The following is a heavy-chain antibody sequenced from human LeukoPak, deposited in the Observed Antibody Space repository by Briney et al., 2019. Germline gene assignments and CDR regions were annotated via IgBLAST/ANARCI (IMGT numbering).Heavy chain of an antibody. CDR2: INPNSGGT. V-gene: IGHV1-2*02. CDR3: ARANCSSTSCYLYYFDY. CDR1: GYTFTSYG. D-gene: IGHD2-2*01. Sequence: ASVKVSCKASGYTFTSYGVTWVRQAPGQGLEWMGWINPNSGGTNYAQKFQGRVTMTRDTSISTAYMELSRLRSDDTAVYYCARANCSSTSCYLYYFDYWGQGTLVTVSS. J-gene: IGHJ4*02.